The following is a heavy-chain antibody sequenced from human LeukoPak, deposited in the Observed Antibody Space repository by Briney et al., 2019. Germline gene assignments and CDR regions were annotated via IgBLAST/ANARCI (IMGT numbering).Heavy chain of an antibody. CDR3: ARDQQLSD. J-gene: IGHJ4*02. CDR1: GFTFSSDS. V-gene: IGHV3-48*02. CDR2: ISSSSSTM. D-gene: IGHD3-16*02. Sequence: GGSLRLSCATSGFTFSSDSMNWVRQAPGKGLEWVSYISSSSSTMHSADSVKGRFTISRDNAKNSLYLQMNSLRDEDTAVYYCARDQQLSDWGQGTLVTVSS.